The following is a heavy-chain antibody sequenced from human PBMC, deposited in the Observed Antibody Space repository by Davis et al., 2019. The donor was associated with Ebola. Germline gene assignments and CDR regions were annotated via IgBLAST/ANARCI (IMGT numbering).Heavy chain of an antibody. CDR1: GYTFSNYG. CDR3: ARDYHSSYDY. V-gene: IGHV1-18*01. J-gene: IGHJ4*02. D-gene: IGHD4-11*01. CDR2: INIYNGNT. Sequence: AASVKVSCKAPGYTFSNYGISWVRQAPGQGLEWMGWINIYNGNTYYAQKLQGRVTMTTDTSTSTAYMELRSLTSDDTAVYFCARDYHSSYDYWGQGTLITVSS.